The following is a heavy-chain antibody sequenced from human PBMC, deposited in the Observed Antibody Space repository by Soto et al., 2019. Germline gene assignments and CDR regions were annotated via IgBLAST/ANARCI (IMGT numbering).Heavy chain of an antibody. CDR2: ISHRSATT. Sequence: PGGSLRLSGAASGFTFSIYAMSWVSQAPGKGLEWVSTISHRSATTYYADSVKGRFTVSRDNSKNTLYLQMNSLRAEDTAVYYCAKDGIVVVTAINYWGQGTLVTVSS. V-gene: IGHV3-23*01. J-gene: IGHJ4*02. CDR3: AKDGIVVVTAINY. D-gene: IGHD2-21*02. CDR1: GFTFSIYA.